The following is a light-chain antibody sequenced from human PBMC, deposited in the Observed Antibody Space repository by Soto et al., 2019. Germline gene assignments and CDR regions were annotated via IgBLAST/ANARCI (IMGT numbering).Light chain of an antibody. CDR2: GNS. J-gene: IGLJ1*01. Sequence: QSVLTQPPSVSGAPGQRVTISCTGSSSNIGAGYDVHWYQQLPGTAPTLLISGNSNRPSGVPDRLSGSKSGTSASLAITGLRAEDEANYFCQSYDSSLSGYVFXTGTKVTVL. CDR3: QSYDSSLSGYV. CDR1: SSNIGAGYD. V-gene: IGLV1-40*01.